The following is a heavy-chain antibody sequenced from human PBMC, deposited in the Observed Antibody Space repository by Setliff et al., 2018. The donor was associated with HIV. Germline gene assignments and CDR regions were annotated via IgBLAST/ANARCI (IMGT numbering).Heavy chain of an antibody. V-gene: IGHV5-51*01. CDR2: IYPGDSDI. CDR3: ARAGRGGGSYWTFDY. Sequence: WIRQHPGKGLEWMGIIYPGDSDIRYSPSFQGQVTISADKAISTAYLQWSSLKASDTGMYYCARAGRGGGSYWTFDYWGQGTQVTVSS. J-gene: IGHJ4*02. D-gene: IGHD1-26*01.